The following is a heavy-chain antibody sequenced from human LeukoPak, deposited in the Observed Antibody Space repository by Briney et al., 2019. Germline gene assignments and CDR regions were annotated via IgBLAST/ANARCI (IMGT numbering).Heavy chain of an antibody. CDR3: ARDWASIGGTGRALDY. CDR2: IKGDGSEK. CDR1: GFTFSNYW. V-gene: IGHV3-7*01. J-gene: IGHJ4*02. D-gene: IGHD3/OR15-3a*01. Sequence: PGGSLRLSCATSGFTFSNYWMSWVRQAPGKGLEWVAIIKGDGSEKNYVDSVKGRFTISRDNSRNSLYVQMNSLRVEDTAVYYCARDWASIGGTGRALDYWGQGILVTVSS.